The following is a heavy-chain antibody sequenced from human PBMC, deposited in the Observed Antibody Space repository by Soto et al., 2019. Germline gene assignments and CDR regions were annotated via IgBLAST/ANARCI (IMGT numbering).Heavy chain of an antibody. CDR2: ISYDGSNK. D-gene: IGHD1-26*01. CDR3: ARQGGRIVGATDAFDI. Sequence: QVQLVESGGGVVQPGRSLRLSCAASGFTFSSYAMHWVRQAPGKGLEWVAVISYDGSNKYYADSVKGRFTISRDNSKNXLYLQMNSLRAEDTAVYYCARQGGRIVGATDAFDIWGQGTMVTVSS. J-gene: IGHJ3*02. V-gene: IGHV3-30-3*01. CDR1: GFTFSSYA.